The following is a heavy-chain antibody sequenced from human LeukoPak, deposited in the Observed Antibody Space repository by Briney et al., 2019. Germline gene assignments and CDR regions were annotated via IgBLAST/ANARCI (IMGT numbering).Heavy chain of an antibody. CDR2: IDPSGSA. J-gene: IGHJ6*02. D-gene: IGHD3-9*01. CDR3: ARDHWLFSSKTWYYYGMDV. Sequence: SETLSLTCTVSGGSISSYYWSWIRQPPGKGLEWIGYIDPSGSASYNPSLKSRVTIFVDTSKNLFSLILTSVSASVTAIYYCARDHWLFSSKTWYYYGMDVWGQGTTVTVSS. CDR1: GGSISSYY. V-gene: IGHV4-4*08.